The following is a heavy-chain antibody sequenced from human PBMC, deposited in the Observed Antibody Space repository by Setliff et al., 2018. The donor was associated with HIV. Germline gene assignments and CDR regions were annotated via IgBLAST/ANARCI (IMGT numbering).Heavy chain of an antibody. Sequence: SETLSLTCTVYGGSISGSNYVWGWIRQTPRKGLEWIGTIHYSGSTYHNPSLESRITISVDTSKNQFFLRLSSVSAADTAVYYCARVKSGSLGGYVDYWGQGTLVTVSS. J-gene: IGHJ4*02. CDR3: ARVKSGSLGGYVDY. CDR2: IHYSGST. V-gene: IGHV4-39*07. D-gene: IGHD3-10*01. CDR1: GGSISGSNYV.